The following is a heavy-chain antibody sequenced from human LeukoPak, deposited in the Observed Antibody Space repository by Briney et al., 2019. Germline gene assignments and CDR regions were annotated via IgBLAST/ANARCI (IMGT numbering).Heavy chain of an antibody. CDR2: IYSGRST. CDR3: ARGSPGMTNAFDI. V-gene: IGHV3-53*01. Sequence: GGSLRLSCAASGLTFSFYSMNWVRQAPGKGLEWVSVIYSGRSTYYADSVKGRFIISRDNSKNTLFLQISSLRVEDTAMYYCARGSPGMTNAFDIWGQGTMVTVSS. D-gene: IGHD4-11*01. J-gene: IGHJ3*02. CDR1: GLTFSFYS.